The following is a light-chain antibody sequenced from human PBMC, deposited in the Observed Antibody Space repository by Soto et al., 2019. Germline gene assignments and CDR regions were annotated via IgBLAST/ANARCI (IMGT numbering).Light chain of an antibody. CDR2: DAS. Sequence: IVLTQSPATLSLSPGKRAPLSCRASQNISNYLIWYQQKPGQAPRLLIYDASNRATGIPDRFSGSGSETDFTLTISSLEPEDFAVYYCQQYGSSPQTFGQGTRLEIK. V-gene: IGKV3-20*01. CDR1: QNISNY. CDR3: QQYGSSPQT. J-gene: IGKJ5*01.